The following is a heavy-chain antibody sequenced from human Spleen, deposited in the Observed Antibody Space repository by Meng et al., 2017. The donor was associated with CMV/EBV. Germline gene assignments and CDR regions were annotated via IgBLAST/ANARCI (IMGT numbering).Heavy chain of an antibody. Sequence: GSLRLSCAVYGGSFTGYYWNWVRQSPGKGLEWIGEIYPGGSTKYNPSLKSRVTISADTSKSQFSLTLRSVTAADTAVYYCLRGFVSGYWGQGTLVTVSS. J-gene: IGHJ4*02. CDR3: LRGFVSGY. CDR1: GGSFTGYY. D-gene: IGHD3-3*01. CDR2: IYPGGST. V-gene: IGHV4-34*01.